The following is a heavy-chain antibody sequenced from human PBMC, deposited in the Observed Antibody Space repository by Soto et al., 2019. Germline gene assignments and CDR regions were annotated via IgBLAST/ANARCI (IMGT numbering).Heavy chain of an antibody. Sequence: GGSLRLSCAASGFTFSSYAMSWVRQAPGKGLEWVSAISGSGGSTYYADSVKGRFTISRDNSKNTLYLQMNSLRAEDTAVYYCAKGIVVVPAASDLGDYYGMDVWGQGTTVTVSS. CDR2: ISGSGGST. D-gene: IGHD2-2*01. CDR3: AKGIVVVPAASDLGDYYGMDV. V-gene: IGHV3-23*01. CDR1: GFTFSSYA. J-gene: IGHJ6*02.